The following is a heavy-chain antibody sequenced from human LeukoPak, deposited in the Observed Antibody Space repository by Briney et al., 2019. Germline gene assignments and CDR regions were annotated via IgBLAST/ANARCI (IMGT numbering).Heavy chain of an antibody. CDR1: GGSISGGSFF. D-gene: IGHD2-15*01. Sequence: PSETLSLTCTVSGGSISGGSFFWSWIRQPSGKGLEWIGYIYSSGSTSDNPSLKSRVTISADTAKNQFSLKLSSVTAADTAVYYCARGADIVHFDYWGQGTLVTVSS. CDR3: ARGADIVHFDY. CDR2: IYSSGST. J-gene: IGHJ4*02. V-gene: IGHV4-61*09.